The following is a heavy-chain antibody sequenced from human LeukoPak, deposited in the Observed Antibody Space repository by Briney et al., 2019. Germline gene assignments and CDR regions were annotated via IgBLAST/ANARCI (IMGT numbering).Heavy chain of an antibody. J-gene: IGHJ5*02. Sequence: SETLSLTCTVSGGSISSSSYYWSWIRQHPGKGLEWIGYIYYSGSTYHNPSLESRVTISVDTSKNQFSLKLSSVTAADTAVYYCARSFGGSFFLTSIAARPGWFDPWGQGTLVTVSS. CDR1: GGSISSSSYY. CDR2: IYYSGST. CDR3: ARSFGGSFFLTSIAARPGWFDP. V-gene: IGHV4-31*03. D-gene: IGHD6-6*01.